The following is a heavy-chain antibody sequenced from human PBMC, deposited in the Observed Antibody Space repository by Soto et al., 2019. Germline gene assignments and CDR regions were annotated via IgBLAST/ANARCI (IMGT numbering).Heavy chain of an antibody. CDR1: GGSISSGGYY. CDR2: IYYSGTT. CDR3: ARGRDAFDI. V-gene: IGHV4-31*03. J-gene: IGHJ3*02. Sequence: KPSETLSLTCTVSGGSISSGGYYWNWIRQHPGKALEWIAYIYYSGTTYYNPSLKSRVTISVDTSKNQFSLKLSSVTAADTAVYYCARGRDAFDIWGQGTMVTVSS.